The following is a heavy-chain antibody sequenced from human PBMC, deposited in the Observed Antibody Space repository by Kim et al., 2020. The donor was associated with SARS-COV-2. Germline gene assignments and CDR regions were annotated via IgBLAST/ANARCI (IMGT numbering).Heavy chain of an antibody. J-gene: IGHJ4*02. CDR3: ARSLGEYSYGYSYVDY. Sequence: SVKGRFNITGDNAKNSTYLQMNSLRAEETAVYYCARSLGEYSYGYSYVDYWGQGTLVTVSS. D-gene: IGHD5-18*01. V-gene: IGHV3-21*01.